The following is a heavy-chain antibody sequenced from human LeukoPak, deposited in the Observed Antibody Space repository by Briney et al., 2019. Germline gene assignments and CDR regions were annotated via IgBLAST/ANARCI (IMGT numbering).Heavy chain of an antibody. D-gene: IGHD4-11*01. Sequence: ASVKVSCKASGYTFTSYYMHWVRQAPGQGLEWMGVIDPSGGTTSYTQKFQGRVTMTRDTSTSTVYLGLTSLRSEDTAVYYCARDEDTFTITTPDYWGQGTLVTVSS. V-gene: IGHV1-46*01. CDR3: ARDEDTFTITTPDY. CDR2: IDPSGGTT. CDR1: GYTFTSYY. J-gene: IGHJ4*02.